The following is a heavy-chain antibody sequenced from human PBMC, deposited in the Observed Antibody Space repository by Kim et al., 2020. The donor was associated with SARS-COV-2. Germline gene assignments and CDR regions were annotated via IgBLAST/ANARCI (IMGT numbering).Heavy chain of an antibody. V-gene: IGHV4-34*01. CDR2: IDQSGSA. CDR3: ARYDF. Sequence: IDQSGSANYRPSLKSRVTISADTSNNHFSLKMNSVTAAYTAIYYCARYDFWSRGTLVTVSS. D-gene: IGHD3-3*01. J-gene: IGHJ4*02.